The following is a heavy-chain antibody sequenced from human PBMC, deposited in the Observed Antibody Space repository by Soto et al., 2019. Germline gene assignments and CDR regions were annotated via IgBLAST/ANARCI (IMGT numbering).Heavy chain of an antibody. CDR3: ARVFSYYYASSGYLDYYYYGMDV. J-gene: IGHJ6*02. CDR1: GGTFSSYA. V-gene: IGHV1-69*13. Sequence: ASVKVSCKASGGTFSSYAISWVRQAPGQGLEWMGGIIPIFGTANYAQKFQGRVTITADESTSTAYMELSSLRSEDTAVYYCARVFSYYYASSGYLDYYYYGMDVWGQGTTVTVSS. CDR2: IIPIFGTA. D-gene: IGHD3-22*01.